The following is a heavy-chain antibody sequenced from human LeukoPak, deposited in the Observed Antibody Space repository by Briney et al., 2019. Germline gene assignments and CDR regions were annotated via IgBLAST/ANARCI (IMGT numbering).Heavy chain of an antibody. J-gene: IGHJ4*02. D-gene: IGHD3-22*01. V-gene: IGHV3-66*01. CDR2: IYSGGST. CDR1: GFTFSDYT. CDR3: AKDRGYYYDSSGGLDY. Sequence: GGSLRLSCAASGFTFSDYTMNWVRQAPGKGLEWVSVIYSGGSTYYADSVKGRFTISRDNSKNTLYLQMNSLRAEDTAVYYCAKDRGYYYDSSGGLDYWGQGTPVTVSS.